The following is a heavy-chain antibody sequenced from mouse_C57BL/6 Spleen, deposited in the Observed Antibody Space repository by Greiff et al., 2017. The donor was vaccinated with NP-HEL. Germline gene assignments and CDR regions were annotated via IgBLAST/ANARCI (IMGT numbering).Heavy chain of an antibody. CDR1: GFTFSDYY. J-gene: IGHJ4*01. V-gene: IGHV5-16*01. CDR2: INYDGSST. CDR3: GRGLYYSMDY. Sequence: EVHLVESEGGLVQPGSSMTLSCTASGFTFSDYYMAWVRQLPEKGLEWVANINYDGSSTYYLDSLKSRFIISSDNAKNILYLQMSSLKSEDTATYYCGRGLYYSMDYWGQGTSVTVSS.